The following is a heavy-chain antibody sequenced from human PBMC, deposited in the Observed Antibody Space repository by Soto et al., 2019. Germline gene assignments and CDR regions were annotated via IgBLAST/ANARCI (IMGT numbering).Heavy chain of an antibody. CDR2: ISWNSNII. CDR1: GFTFSDYL. V-gene: IGHV3-9*01. Sequence: PGGSLRLSCAASGFTFSDYLMNWVRRAPGNGLEWVSSISWNSNIICYADSVKGRFTISRDNAKNSLYLQMNSLRPEDTALYYCAKGGPDGFCSGGRCYFDYWGQGTLVTVSS. J-gene: IGHJ4*02. CDR3: AKGGPDGFCSGGRCYFDY. D-gene: IGHD2-15*01.